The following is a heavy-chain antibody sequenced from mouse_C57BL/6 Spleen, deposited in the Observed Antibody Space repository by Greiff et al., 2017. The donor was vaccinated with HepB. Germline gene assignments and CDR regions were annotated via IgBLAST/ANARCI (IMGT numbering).Heavy chain of an antibody. Sequence: VQLQQSGPGLVQPSQSLSITCTVSGFSLISYGVHWVRQSPGKGLEWLGVIWSGGSTDYNAAFISRVSISKDNSKSQVFFKRNSLHAADTAIYYLARNGVTGQFFDYWGQGTTLTVSS. D-gene: IGHD2-1*01. V-gene: IGHV2-2*01. CDR3: ARNGVTGQFFDY. J-gene: IGHJ2*01. CDR2: IWSGGST. CDR1: GFSLISYG.